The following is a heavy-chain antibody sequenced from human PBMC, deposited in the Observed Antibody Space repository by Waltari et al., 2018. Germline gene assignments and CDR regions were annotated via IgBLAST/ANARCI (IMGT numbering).Heavy chain of an antibody. D-gene: IGHD6-19*01. CDR1: GFTFSDHP. Sequence: EVQLVESGGGVVQPGGSLRLSWVASGFTFSDHPMDWVRLAPGKGLEWVGRSRNKVNSYTREYAASVKDRFIISRDESENSLLLQMGSLKPEDTAVYYCARALDRNGWYNDYWGQGTLVTVSS. CDR2: SRNKVNSYTR. J-gene: IGHJ4*02. CDR3: ARALDRNGWYNDY. V-gene: IGHV3-72*01.